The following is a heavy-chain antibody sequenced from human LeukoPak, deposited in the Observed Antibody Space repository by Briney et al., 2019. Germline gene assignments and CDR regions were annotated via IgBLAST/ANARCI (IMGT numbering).Heavy chain of an antibody. J-gene: IGHJ5*02. CDR1: GGSISSGDYY. Sequence: SETLSLTCTVSGGSISSGDYYWSWIRQPPGKGLEWIGYIYYSGSTYYNPSLKSRVTISVDTSKNQFSLKLSSVTAADTAVYYCARGMTTVTPPFDPWGQGTLVTVSS. V-gene: IGHV4-30-4*01. D-gene: IGHD4-17*01. CDR3: ARGMTTVTPPFDP. CDR2: IYYSGST.